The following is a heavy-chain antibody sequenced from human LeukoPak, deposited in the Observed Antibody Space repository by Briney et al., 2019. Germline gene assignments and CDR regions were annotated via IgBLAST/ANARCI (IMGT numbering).Heavy chain of an antibody. Sequence: RGGSLRLPCAASGFTFNSYWMSWVRQAPEKGAEWLANIRQDGSDKQYVDSVKGLFTISRDNAKNSLYLQMNSLSAEDTAVYYCARHSRGLPIDDWGQGTLVTVSS. CDR2: IRQDGSDK. D-gene: IGHD3-16*01. CDR1: GFTFNSYW. CDR3: ARHSRGLPIDD. J-gene: IGHJ4*02. V-gene: IGHV3-7*01.